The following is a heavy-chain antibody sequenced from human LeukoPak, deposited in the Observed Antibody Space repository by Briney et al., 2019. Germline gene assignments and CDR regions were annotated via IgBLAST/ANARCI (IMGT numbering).Heavy chain of an antibody. V-gene: IGHV4-59*12. CDR2: IYYSGRT. Sequence: PSETLPLTCTVSGGSISSYYWSWIRQPPGKGLEWIGYIYYSGRTNYNPSLKSRVTISVDTSKNQFSLKLSSVTAADTAVYYCARDYDCSGGSCYSRDYYYMDVWGKGTTVTVSS. D-gene: IGHD2-15*01. J-gene: IGHJ6*03. CDR1: GGSISSYY. CDR3: ARDYDCSGGSCYSRDYYYMDV.